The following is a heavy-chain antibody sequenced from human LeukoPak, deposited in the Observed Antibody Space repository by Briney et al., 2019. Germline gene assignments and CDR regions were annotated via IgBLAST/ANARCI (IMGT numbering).Heavy chain of an antibody. CDR1: GFTFSSYA. CDR3: AKKGSGWNYGMDV. V-gene: IGHV3-23*01. Sequence: GGSLRLPCAASGFTFSSYAMSWARQAPGKGLEWVSAISGSGGSTYYADSVKGRFTISRDNSKNTLYLQMNSLRAEDTAVYYCAKKGSGWNYGMDVWGQGTTVTVSS. CDR2: ISGSGGST. J-gene: IGHJ6*02. D-gene: IGHD6-19*01.